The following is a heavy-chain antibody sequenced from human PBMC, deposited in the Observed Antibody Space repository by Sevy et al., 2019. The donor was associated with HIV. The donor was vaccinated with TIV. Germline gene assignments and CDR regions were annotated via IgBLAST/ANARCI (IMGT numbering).Heavy chain of an antibody. Sequence: GGSLRLSCAASGFTFSSYAMHWVRQAPGKGLEWVAVISYDGSNKYYADSVKDRFTISRDNSKNTLYLQMNSLRAEGTAVYYCARERRWLRSGFDYWGQGTLVTVSS. CDR1: GFTFSSYA. J-gene: IGHJ4*02. D-gene: IGHD5-12*01. V-gene: IGHV3-30-3*01. CDR2: ISYDGSNK. CDR3: ARERRWLRSGFDY.